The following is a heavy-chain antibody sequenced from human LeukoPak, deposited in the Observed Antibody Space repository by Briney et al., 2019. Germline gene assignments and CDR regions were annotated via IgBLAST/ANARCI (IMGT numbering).Heavy chain of an antibody. D-gene: IGHD2-15*01. V-gene: IGHV3-15*01. CDR3: TTKKGYCSGGSCYGLY. Sequence: GGSLRLSCAASGFTFSNAWMSWVRQAPGKGLEWVGRIKSKTEGGTTDYAAPVKGRFTISRDDSKNTLYLQMNSLKTEDTAVYYCTTKKGYCSGGSCYGLYWGQGTLVTVSS. J-gene: IGHJ4*02. CDR2: IKSKTEGGTT. CDR1: GFTFSNAW.